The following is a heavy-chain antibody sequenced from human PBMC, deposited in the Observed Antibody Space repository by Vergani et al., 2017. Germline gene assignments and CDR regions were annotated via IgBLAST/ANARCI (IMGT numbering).Heavy chain of an antibody. D-gene: IGHD2-8*01. CDR1: GYTFTGYY. J-gene: IGHJ4*02. V-gene: IGHV1-2*02. CDR2: INPNSGGT. CDR3: ARGLRIVLMVYAIRSAAFDY. Sequence: QVQLVQSGAEVKKPGALVKVSCKASGYTFTGYYMHWVRQAPGQGLEWMGWINPNSGGTNYAQKFQGRVTMTRDTSISTAYMALSRLRSDDTAVYYCARGLRIVLMVYAIRSAAFDYWGQGTLVTVSS.